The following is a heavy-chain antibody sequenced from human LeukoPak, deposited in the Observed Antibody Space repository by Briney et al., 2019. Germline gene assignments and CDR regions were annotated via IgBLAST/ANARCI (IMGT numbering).Heavy chain of an antibody. D-gene: IGHD2-2*01. Sequence: GGSLRLSCAASGFTFSSYSMNWVRQAPGKGLEWVSSISSSSSYIYYADSVKGRFTISRDNAKNSLYLQMNSLRAEDTAVYYCARALRLPYAGGTIGTFDYWGQGTLVTVSS. CDR1: GFTFSSYS. CDR3: ARALRLPYAGGTIGTFDY. V-gene: IGHV3-21*01. CDR2: ISSSSSYI. J-gene: IGHJ4*02.